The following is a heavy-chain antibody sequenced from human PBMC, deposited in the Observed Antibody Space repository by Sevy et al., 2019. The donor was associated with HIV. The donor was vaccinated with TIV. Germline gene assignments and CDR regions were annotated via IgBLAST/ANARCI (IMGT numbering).Heavy chain of an antibody. Sequence: SETLSLTCAVSGGSIRSYYWSWIRQPPGKGLEWIGYIYYTGSTNYNPSLKSRVTISVDTSKNQFSLKLSSVTAADTAVYYCARAKTGYYYDSSGYYYSDYWGQGTLVTVSS. CDR1: GGSIRSYY. J-gene: IGHJ4*02. D-gene: IGHD3-22*01. V-gene: IGHV4-59*13. CDR2: IYYTGST. CDR3: ARAKTGYYYDSSGYYYSDY.